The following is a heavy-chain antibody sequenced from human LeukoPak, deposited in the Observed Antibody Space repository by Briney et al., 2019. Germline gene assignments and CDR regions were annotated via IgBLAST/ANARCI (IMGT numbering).Heavy chain of an antibody. D-gene: IGHD1-7*01. CDR2: INQDGSEK. Sequence: SWVRQAPGKGLEWVANINQDGSEKYYVDSVKGRFTVSRDNAKNSLDLQMNTLRAEDTAVYYCARRKLTYYYGMDVWGQGTTVTVSS. V-gene: IGHV3-7*01. CDR3: ARRKLTYYYGMDV. J-gene: IGHJ6*02.